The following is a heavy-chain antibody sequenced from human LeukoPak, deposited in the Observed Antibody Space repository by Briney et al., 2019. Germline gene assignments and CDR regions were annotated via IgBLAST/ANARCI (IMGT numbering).Heavy chain of an antibody. J-gene: IGHJ4*02. V-gene: IGHV5-51*01. Sequence: GESLKISCKGSGYSFTSYWIGWVRQMPGKGLEWMGIIYPGDSDTRYSPSFQGQVTISADKSISTAYLQWSSLKASDTAMYYCARAAYCGGDCYSPMYYFDYRGQGTLVTVSS. CDR2: IYPGDSDT. CDR1: GYSFTSYW. CDR3: ARAAYCGGDCYSPMYYFDY. D-gene: IGHD2-21*02.